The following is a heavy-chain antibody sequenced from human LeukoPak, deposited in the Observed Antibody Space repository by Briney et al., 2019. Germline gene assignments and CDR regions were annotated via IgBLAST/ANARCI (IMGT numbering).Heavy chain of an antibody. V-gene: IGHV3-30-3*01. CDR1: GFTFSSYA. D-gene: IGHD3-22*01. J-gene: IGHJ4*02. Sequence: GGSLRLSCAASGFTFSSYAMHWVRQAPGKGLEWVAVISYDGSNKYYADSVKGRFTISRDNSKNTLYLQMNSLRAEDTAVYYCARDPTYYYDSSGYSYYFDYWGQGTLVTASS. CDR3: ARDPTYYYDSSGYSYYFDY. CDR2: ISYDGSNK.